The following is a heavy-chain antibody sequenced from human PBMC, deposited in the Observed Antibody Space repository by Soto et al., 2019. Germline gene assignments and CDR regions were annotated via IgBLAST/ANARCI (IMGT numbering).Heavy chain of an antibody. Sequence: EVQLLESGGGLLQPGGSLRLSCAASGFTFRSYAMSWVRQAPGKGLEWVSAIGGSSGSTDYADSVKGRFTISRDNSKNSIVLQMNSLRAEDTAVYYCAKDRSSTSCYAFDYWGQGTLVTVSS. CDR1: GFTFRSYA. V-gene: IGHV3-23*01. D-gene: IGHD2-2*01. J-gene: IGHJ4*02. CDR2: IGGSSGST. CDR3: AKDRSSTSCYAFDY.